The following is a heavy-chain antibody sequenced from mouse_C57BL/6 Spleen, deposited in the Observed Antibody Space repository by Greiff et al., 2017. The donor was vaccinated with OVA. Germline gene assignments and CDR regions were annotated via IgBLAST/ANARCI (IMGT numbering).Heavy chain of an antibody. CDR2: IDPETGGT. D-gene: IGHD2-2*01. V-gene: IGHV1-15*01. CDR3: TRWLLDY. Sequence: VKLVESGAELVRPGASVTLSCKASGYTFTDYEMHWVKQTPVHGLEWIGAIDPETGGTAYNQKFKGKAILTADKSSSTAYMELRSLTSEDSAVYYCTRWLLDYWGQGTTLTVSS. J-gene: IGHJ2*01. CDR1: GYTFTDYE.